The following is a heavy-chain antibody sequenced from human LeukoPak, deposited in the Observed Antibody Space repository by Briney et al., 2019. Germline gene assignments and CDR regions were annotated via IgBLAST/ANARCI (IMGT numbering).Heavy chain of an antibody. CDR3: GRDRSSSWSAFDY. Sequence: PGRSLRLSCAASGFTFSSYAMHWFRQAPGKGLEWVAVISYDGSNKYYADSVKGRFTISRDNSKNTLYLQMNSLRAEHTAVYYCGRDRSSSWSAFDYWGQGTLVTVSS. J-gene: IGHJ4*02. CDR2: ISYDGSNK. D-gene: IGHD6-13*01. CDR1: GFTFSSYA. V-gene: IGHV3-30-3*01.